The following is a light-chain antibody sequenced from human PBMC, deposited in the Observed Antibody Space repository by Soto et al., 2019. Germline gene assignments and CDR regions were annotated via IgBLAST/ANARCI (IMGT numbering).Light chain of an antibody. CDR1: QGVSVW. CDR3: QQANSYPWT. V-gene: IGKV1-12*01. Sequence: DIQMTQSPSSVSASVGDSVTITCRASQGVSVWVAWYQQKPGEAPKLLIYGSSSLLSGVPSRFSGTRSGTDFTLTISSLQPEDFATYYCQQANSYPWTFGQGTKVEIE. J-gene: IGKJ1*01. CDR2: GSS.